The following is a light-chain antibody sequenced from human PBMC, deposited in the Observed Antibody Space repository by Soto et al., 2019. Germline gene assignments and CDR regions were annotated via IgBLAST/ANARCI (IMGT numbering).Light chain of an antibody. CDR2: GAS. Sequence: EIVMTQSPATLSVSPGERATLSCRARQSINNNLARYQQAPGQAPRLLIYGASTRATTIPARFSGSGSGTDFTLTISSLQSGDLAVYYCQQYHGWPLTFGGGTKVEIK. J-gene: IGKJ4*01. V-gene: IGKV3-15*01. CDR1: QSINNN. CDR3: QQYHGWPLT.